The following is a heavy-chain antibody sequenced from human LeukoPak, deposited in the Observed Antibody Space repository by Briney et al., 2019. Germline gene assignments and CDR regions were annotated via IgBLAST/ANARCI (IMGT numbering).Heavy chain of an antibody. CDR1: GFTFSSYG. Sequence: GGSLKLSCAASGFTFSSYGMHWVRQAPGKGLEWVAFIRYDGSNKYYADSVKGRFTISRDNSKNTLYLQMNSLRAEDTAVYYCAKDGSGFWSGYYYWATHRTAFDIWGQGTMVTVSS. V-gene: IGHV3-30*02. D-gene: IGHD3-3*01. CDR2: IRYDGSNK. J-gene: IGHJ3*02. CDR3: AKDGSGFWSGYYYWATHRTAFDI.